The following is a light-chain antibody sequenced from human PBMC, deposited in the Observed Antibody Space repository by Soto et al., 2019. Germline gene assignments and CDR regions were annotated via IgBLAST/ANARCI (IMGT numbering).Light chain of an antibody. J-gene: IGKJ5*01. Sequence: DIQMTRSPSSLSASVVDRVSMTCQASQDISNYLNWYQQKLGKAPKLLIYDASNLETGVPSRFSGSGSGTDFTFTISSLQPEDIATYYCQQYSHLITFGQGTRLEIK. V-gene: IGKV1-33*01. CDR3: QQYSHLIT. CDR1: QDISNY. CDR2: DAS.